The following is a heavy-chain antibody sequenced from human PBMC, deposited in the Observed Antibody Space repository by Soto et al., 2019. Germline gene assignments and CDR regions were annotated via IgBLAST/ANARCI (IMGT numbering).Heavy chain of an antibody. CDR1: GYTFSSYT. D-gene: IGHD3-10*01. CDR2: ISPDDGNT. J-gene: IGHJ4*02. V-gene: IGHV1-18*01. CDR3: ARVEAPFGESLH. Sequence: GXSVKVSCKTSGYTFSSYTIAWVRQAPGQGLEWLGWISPDDGNTEYEQKFQGRVTMTADTLTNNAYMELRSLKYDDTAVYYCARVEAPFGESLHWGQGTPVTVSS.